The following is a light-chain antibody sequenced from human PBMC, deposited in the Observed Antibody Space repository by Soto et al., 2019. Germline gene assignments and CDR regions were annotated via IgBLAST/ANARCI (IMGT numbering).Light chain of an antibody. CDR3: QQYGGSPRVT. Sequence: EIVLTQSPGTLSLSPGERATLSCRASQNVSDNYLAWYQQKAGQAPRLLFYGASSRATGIPDRFSGSGSGKDLTLTISRLEPEDFEVYYCQQYGGSPRVTFGGGTKVEIK. CDR1: QNVSDNY. V-gene: IGKV3-20*01. J-gene: IGKJ4*01. CDR2: GAS.